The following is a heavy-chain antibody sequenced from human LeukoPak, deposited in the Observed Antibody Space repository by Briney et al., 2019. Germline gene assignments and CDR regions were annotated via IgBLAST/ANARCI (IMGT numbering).Heavy chain of an antibody. D-gene: IGHD3-3*01. CDR2: IYTSGST. V-gene: IGHV4-4*07. CDR1: GGSISSYY. CDR3: ARDLYDFWSGGHYYGMDV. Sequence: SETLSLTCTVSGGSISSYYWSWIRQPAGKGLEWIGRIYTSGSTNYNPSLKSRVTRSVDTSKNQFSLKLSSVTAADTAVYYCARDLYDFWSGGHYYGMDVWGQGTTVTVSS. J-gene: IGHJ6*02.